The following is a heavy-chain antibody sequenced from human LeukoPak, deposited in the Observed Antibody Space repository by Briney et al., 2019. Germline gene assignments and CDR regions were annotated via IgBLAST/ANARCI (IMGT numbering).Heavy chain of an antibody. V-gene: IGHV4-59*01. CDR3: ARGVYDSSGRFDY. Sequence: SETLSLTCTVSGGSISSYYWSWIRQPPGKGLEWIGYIYYSGSTNYNPSLKSLVTISVDTSKNQFSLKLSSVTAADTAVYYCARGVYDSSGRFDYWGQGTPGHRLL. J-gene: IGHJ4*02. CDR1: GGSISSYY. CDR2: IYYSGST. D-gene: IGHD3-22*01.